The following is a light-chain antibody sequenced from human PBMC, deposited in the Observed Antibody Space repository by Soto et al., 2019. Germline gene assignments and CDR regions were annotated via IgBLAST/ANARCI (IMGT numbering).Light chain of an antibody. CDR3: QVWDSSTARV. J-gene: IGLJ3*02. CDR1: NIGSKN. CDR2: RDS. Sequence: SYELTQPLSVSVALGQTARITCGGNNIGSKNVHWYQQQPGQAPVLVIYRDSNRPSGIPERFSGSNSGNTATLTISRAQAGDGADYYCQVWDSSTARVFGGGTKLTVL. V-gene: IGLV3-9*01.